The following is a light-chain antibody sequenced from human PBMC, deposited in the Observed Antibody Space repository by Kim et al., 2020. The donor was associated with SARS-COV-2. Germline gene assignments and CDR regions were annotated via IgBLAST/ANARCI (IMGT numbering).Light chain of an antibody. CDR3: HQSYRAPPT. Sequence: GDRVTITCRASQSITTYLNWYQQKPGAAPKVLIYAASSLQSGVPSRFSGSGSGTDFTLTISSLQPEDFATYYCHQSYRAPPTFGQGTKVDIK. CDR2: AAS. CDR1: QSITTY. V-gene: IGKV1-39*01. J-gene: IGKJ1*01.